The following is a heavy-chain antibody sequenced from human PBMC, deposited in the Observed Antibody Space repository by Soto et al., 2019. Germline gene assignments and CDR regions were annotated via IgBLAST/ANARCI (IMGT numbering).Heavy chain of an antibody. J-gene: IGHJ4*02. D-gene: IGHD3-10*01. Sequence: GGSLRLSCASSGFPFSSYGMHWVRQAPGKGLEWVAVISYDGSNKYYADSVKGRFTISRDNSKNTLYLQMNSLRAEDTAVYYCANDPNAYGSGSYYKPPLFDYWGQGTLVTVSS. V-gene: IGHV3-30*18. CDR3: ANDPNAYGSGSYYKPPLFDY. CDR1: GFPFSSYG. CDR2: ISYDGSNK.